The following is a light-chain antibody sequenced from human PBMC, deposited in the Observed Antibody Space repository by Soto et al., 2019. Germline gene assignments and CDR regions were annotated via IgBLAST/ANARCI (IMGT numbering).Light chain of an antibody. V-gene: IGKV1-39*01. CDR3: QQSYSTPYT. Sequence: PASLSASVGDRVTITCRASQSISSYLNWYQQKPGKAPKLLIYAASSLQSGVPSRFSGSGSGTDFTLTISSLQPEDFATYYCQQSYSTPYTFGQGTKLEIK. CDR2: AAS. CDR1: QSISSY. J-gene: IGKJ2*01.